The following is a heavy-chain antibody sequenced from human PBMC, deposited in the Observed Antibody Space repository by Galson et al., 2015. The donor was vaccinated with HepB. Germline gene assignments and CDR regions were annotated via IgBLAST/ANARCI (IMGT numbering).Heavy chain of an antibody. Sequence: SLRLSCAASGFTFSSYGMHWVRQAPGKGLEWVAVIWYDGSNKYYADSVKGRFTISRDNSKDTLYLQMNSLRAEDTAVYYCARDERPVLRFLEWFPYGMDVWGQGTTVTVSS. V-gene: IGHV3-33*01. J-gene: IGHJ6*02. D-gene: IGHD3-3*01. CDR1: GFTFSSYG. CDR2: IWYDGSNK. CDR3: ARDERPVLRFLEWFPYGMDV.